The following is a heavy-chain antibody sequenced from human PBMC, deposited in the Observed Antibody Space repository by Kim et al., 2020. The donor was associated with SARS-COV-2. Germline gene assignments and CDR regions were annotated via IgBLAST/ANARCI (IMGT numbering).Heavy chain of an antibody. V-gene: IGHV1-69*13. D-gene: IGHD6-13*01. J-gene: IGHJ6*02. CDR3: ATPDSSSWGNYGMDV. CDR1: GGTFSSYA. Sequence: SVKVSCKASGGTFSSYAISWVRQAPGQGLEWMGGIIPIFGTANYAQKFQGRVTITADESTSTAYMELSSLRSEDTAVYYCATPDSSSWGNYGMDVWGQGTTVTVSS. CDR2: IIPIFGTA.